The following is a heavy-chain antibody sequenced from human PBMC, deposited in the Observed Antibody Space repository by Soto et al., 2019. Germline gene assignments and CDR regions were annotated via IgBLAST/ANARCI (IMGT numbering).Heavy chain of an antibody. D-gene: IGHD1-7*01. J-gene: IGHJ5*02. V-gene: IGHV1-24*01. CDR2: FDPEDGET. CDR1: GYTLTELS. CDR3: ATVTGWNYSFHP. Sequence: ASVKVSCKVSGYTLTELSMHWVRQAPGKGLEWMGGFDPEDGETIYAQKFQGRVTMTEDTSTDTAYMELSSLRSEDTAVYYCATVTGWNYSFHPWGQGTLVTVSS.